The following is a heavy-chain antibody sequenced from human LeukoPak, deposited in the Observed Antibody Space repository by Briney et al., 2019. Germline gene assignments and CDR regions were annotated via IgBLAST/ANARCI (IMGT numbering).Heavy chain of an antibody. CDR2: INHSGST. V-gene: IGHV4-34*01. Sequence: SETLSLTCAVYGGSFSGYYWSWIRQPPGKGLEWIGEINHSGSTNYNPSLKSRVTISGDTSKNQFSLKLSSVTAADTAVYYCARDGRSGAFDIWGQGTMVTVSS. CDR1: GGSFSGYY. CDR3: ARDGRSGAFDI. D-gene: IGHD3-10*01. J-gene: IGHJ3*02.